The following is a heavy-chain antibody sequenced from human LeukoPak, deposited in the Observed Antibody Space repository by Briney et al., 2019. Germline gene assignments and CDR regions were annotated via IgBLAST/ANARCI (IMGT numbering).Heavy chain of an antibody. Sequence: PGGSLRLSCAASGFTFSSYAMHWVRQAPGKGLEWVAVISYDGSNKYYADSVKGRFTISRDNSKNTLYLQMNSLRAEDTAVYYCARDGSSDGSGNYYKPRRGSVYYYYGMDVWGQGTTVTVSS. CDR2: ISYDGSNK. V-gene: IGHV3-30*04. CDR3: ARDGSSDGSGNYYKPRRGSVYYYYGMDV. CDR1: GFTFSSYA. J-gene: IGHJ6*02. D-gene: IGHD3-10*01.